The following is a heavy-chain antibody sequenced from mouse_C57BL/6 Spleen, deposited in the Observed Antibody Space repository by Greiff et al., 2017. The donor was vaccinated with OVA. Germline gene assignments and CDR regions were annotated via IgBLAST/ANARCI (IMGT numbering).Heavy chain of an antibody. CDR1: GYSITSDY. CDR3: ARSRYYGSSYDYAMDY. Sequence: EVKLMESGPGLAKPSQTLSLTCSVTGYSITSDYWNWIRKFPGNKLEYMGYISYSGSTYYNPSLKSRISITRDTSKNQYYLQLNSVTTEDTATYYCARSRYYGSSYDYAMDYWGQGTSVTVSS. J-gene: IGHJ4*01. D-gene: IGHD1-1*01. V-gene: IGHV3-8*01. CDR2: ISYSGST.